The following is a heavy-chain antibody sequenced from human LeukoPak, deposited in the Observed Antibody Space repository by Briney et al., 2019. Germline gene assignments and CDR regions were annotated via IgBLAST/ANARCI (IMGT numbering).Heavy chain of an antibody. V-gene: IGHV3-23*01. D-gene: IGHD5-12*01. CDR1: GFTFSSYI. CDR3: AKGSSRDGYT. J-gene: IGHJ5*02. CDR2: IGGSGGDT. Sequence: PGGSLRLSCAASGFTFSSYIMTWVRQAPGKGLEWVSAIGGSGGDTYYADSVKGRFTISRDNSKNTLSLQMNSLRAEDTAVYYCAKGSSRDGYTWGQGTLVTVSS.